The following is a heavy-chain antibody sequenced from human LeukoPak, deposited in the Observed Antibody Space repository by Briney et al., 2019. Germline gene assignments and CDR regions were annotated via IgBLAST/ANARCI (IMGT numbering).Heavy chain of an antibody. Sequence: GGSLRLSCAASGLTVRSNHMNWVRQAPGKGLEWVSIIHSGGNTYYADSVKGRFTVSRDNSNNTLFLEMNSLRAEDTAVYYCARTTYYYDSGSYYVIDYWGQGTLVTVSS. D-gene: IGHD3-10*01. J-gene: IGHJ4*02. CDR1: GLTVRSNH. CDR3: ARTTYYYDSGSYYVIDY. CDR2: IHSGGNT. V-gene: IGHV3-53*01.